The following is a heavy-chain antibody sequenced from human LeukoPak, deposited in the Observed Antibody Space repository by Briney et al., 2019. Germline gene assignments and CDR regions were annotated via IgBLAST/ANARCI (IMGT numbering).Heavy chain of an antibody. Sequence: SETLSLTCTVSGYSISSGYYWGWIRQPPGKGLEWIGSIYHSGSTNHNPSLKSRVTISVDTSKNQFSLKLSSVTAADTAVYYCARDARRGWFDPWGQGTLVTVSS. CDR2: IYHSGST. CDR3: ARDARRGWFDP. J-gene: IGHJ5*02. CDR1: GYSISSGYY. D-gene: IGHD3-10*01. V-gene: IGHV4-38-2*02.